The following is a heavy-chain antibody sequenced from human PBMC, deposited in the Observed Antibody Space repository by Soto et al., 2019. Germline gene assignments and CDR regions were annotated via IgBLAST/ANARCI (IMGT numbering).Heavy chain of an antibody. CDR1: GGSLSNYY. CDR3: AREVVPAPDESYYFDY. CDR2: IYYSGST. J-gene: IGHJ4*02. Sequence: SDTLCLTCTVSGGSLSNYYWSWIRQPPGKGLEWIGYIYYSGSTNYNPSLKSRVTISVDTSKNQFSLKLSSVTAADTAVYYCAREVVPAPDESYYFDYWGQGTLVTVSS. V-gene: IGHV4-59*12. D-gene: IGHD2-2*01.